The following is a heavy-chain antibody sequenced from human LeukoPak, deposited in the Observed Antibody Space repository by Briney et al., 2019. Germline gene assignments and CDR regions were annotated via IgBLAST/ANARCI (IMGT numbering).Heavy chain of an antibody. D-gene: IGHD3-22*01. CDR3: AKVPAYYYDSSGYFNWFDP. CDR1: GFTFSSYS. V-gene: IGHV3-21*04. J-gene: IGHJ5*02. CDR2: ISSSSSYI. Sequence: PGGSLRLSCAASGFTFSSYSMNWVRQAPGKGLEWVSSISSSSSYIYYADSVKGRFTISRDNSKNTLYLQMNSLRAEDTAVYYCAKVPAYYYDSSGYFNWFDPWGQGTLVTVSS.